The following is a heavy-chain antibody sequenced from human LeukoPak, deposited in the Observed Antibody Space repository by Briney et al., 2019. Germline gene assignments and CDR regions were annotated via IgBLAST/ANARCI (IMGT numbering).Heavy chain of an antibody. V-gene: IGHV1-8*03. CDR3: ARASMVRGVIIPPFGY. D-gene: IGHD3-10*01. J-gene: IGHJ4*02. CDR1: GYTFTSYD. Sequence: ASVKVSCKASGYTFTSYDINWVRQATGQGLEWMGWMNPNSGNTGYAQKFQGRVTITRNTSISTAYMELRSLRSDDTAVYYCARASMVRGVIIPPFGYWGQGTLVTVSS. CDR2: MNPNSGNT.